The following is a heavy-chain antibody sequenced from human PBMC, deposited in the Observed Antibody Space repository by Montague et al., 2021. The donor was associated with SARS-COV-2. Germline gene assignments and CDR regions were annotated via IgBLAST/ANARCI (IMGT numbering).Heavy chain of an antibody. CDR1: GFTVSSNY. V-gene: IGHV3-66*01. D-gene: IGHD6-13*01. J-gene: IGHJ4*02. Sequence: SLRLSCAASGFTVSSNYMSWVRQAPGKGLEWVSVIYSGGSTYYADSVKGRFTISRDNSKNTLYLQMNSLRAEDTAVYYCARDLGGAAAGNFDDWGQGTLVTVSS. CDR2: IYSGGST. CDR3: ARDLGGAAAGNFDD.